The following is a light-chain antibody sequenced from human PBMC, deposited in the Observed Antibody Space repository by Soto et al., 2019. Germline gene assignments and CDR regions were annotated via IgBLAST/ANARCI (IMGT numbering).Light chain of an antibody. CDR2: WAS. CDR1: QSLLSSSNNRNY. V-gene: IGKV4-1*01. CDR3: QTYYRVPLT. J-gene: IGKJ4*01. Sequence: DVVMTQSPDSLALSLGERATINCKSSQSLLSSSNNRNYLAWFQQKFGQPPKLLIRWASTRESGVPDRFSASGSATDFTLTINNLQAEDVAVYYCQTYYRVPLTFSGGTKVELK.